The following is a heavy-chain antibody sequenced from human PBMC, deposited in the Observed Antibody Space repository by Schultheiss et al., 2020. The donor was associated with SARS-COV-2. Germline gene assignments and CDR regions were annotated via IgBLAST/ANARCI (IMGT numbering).Heavy chain of an antibody. CDR2: ISSSGSTI. Sequence: GGSLRLSCAASGFTFSSYGMHWVRQAPGKGLEWVSYISSSGSTIYYADSVKGRFTISRDNAKNSLYLQMNSLRAEDTAVYYCARAGSGWYGYYYYYMDVWGKGTTVTVSS. V-gene: IGHV3-48*04. CDR1: GFTFSSYG. J-gene: IGHJ6*03. D-gene: IGHD6-19*01. CDR3: ARAGSGWYGYYYYYMDV.